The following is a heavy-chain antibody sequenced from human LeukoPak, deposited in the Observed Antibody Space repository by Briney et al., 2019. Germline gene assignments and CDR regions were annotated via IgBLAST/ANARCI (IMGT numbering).Heavy chain of an antibody. D-gene: IGHD6-19*01. CDR2: INPDGTTT. CDR3: ARVSIGWYSFDY. J-gene: IGHJ4*02. Sequence: GALRLSCAASGFTFSSCWMHWVRQAPGKGLVWVSRINPDGTTTSYADSVKGRFTISRDNAKDTVYLQMNSLRAEDTAVYYCARVSIGWYSFDYWGQGTLVTVSS. V-gene: IGHV3-74*01. CDR1: GFTFSSCW.